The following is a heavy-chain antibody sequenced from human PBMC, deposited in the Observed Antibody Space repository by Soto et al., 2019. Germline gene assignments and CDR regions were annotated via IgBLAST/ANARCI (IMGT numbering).Heavy chain of an antibody. CDR2: ISAYNGDT. CDR3: ARVRQLGGYFYYYMDV. J-gene: IGHJ6*03. CDR1: GYTFTNYG. Sequence: QVQLLQSGAEVKKPGASVKVSCKASGYTFTNYGITCVRQAPEPGIERMGWISAYNGDTHYTQRRQGRVTMTTDTSTSTAYMELRGLRSDDTAVYYCARVRQLGGYFYYYMDVWGKGTTVTVSS. V-gene: IGHV1-18*01. D-gene: IGHD6-6*01.